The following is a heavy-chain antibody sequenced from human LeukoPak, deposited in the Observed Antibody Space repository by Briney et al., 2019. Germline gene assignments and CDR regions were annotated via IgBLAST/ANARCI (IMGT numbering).Heavy chain of an antibody. CDR3: ARDRGAAAGN. V-gene: IGHV3-53*01. Sequence: PGGSLRLSCAASGFTFNNYAVNWVRQAPGKGLEWVSVIYRGGSTYYADSVKGRFTMSRDNSKNTVYLQMDSLRAEDTAVYYCARDRGAAAGNWGQGTLVTVSS. CDR2: IYRGGST. D-gene: IGHD6-13*01. CDR1: GFTFNNYA. J-gene: IGHJ4*02.